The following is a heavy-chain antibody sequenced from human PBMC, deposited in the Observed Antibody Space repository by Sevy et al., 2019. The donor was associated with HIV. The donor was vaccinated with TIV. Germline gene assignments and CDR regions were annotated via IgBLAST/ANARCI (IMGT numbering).Heavy chain of an antibody. CDR3: TPRGYSYGTPFDY. CDR1: GYTFTSYA. V-gene: IGHV1-3*01. D-gene: IGHD5-18*01. CDR2: INAGNGNT. J-gene: IGHJ4*02. Sequence: ASVKVSCKASGYTFTSYAMHWVRQAPGQRLEWMGWINAGNGNTKYSQKFQGSVTITRDTSASTAYMELSSLRSEDTHAYYCTPRGYSYGTPFDYWGQGTLVTVSS.